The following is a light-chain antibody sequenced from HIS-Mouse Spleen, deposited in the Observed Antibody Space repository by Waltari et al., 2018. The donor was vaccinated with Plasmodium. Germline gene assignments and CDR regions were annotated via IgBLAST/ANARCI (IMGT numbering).Light chain of an antibody. Sequence: DIQMTQSPSSLSASVGARVTITCRASQSISSYLNWYQQKPGKAPKLLIYAASSLQSGVPSRFSGSGSGTDFTLTISSLQPEDFAVYYCQQYNNWPPWTFGQGTKVEIK. V-gene: IGKV1-39*01. CDR2: AAS. CDR1: QSISSY. J-gene: IGKJ1*01. CDR3: QQYNNWPPWT.